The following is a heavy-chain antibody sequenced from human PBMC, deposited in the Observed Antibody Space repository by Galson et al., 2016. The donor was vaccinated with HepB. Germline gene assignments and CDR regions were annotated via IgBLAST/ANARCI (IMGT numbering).Heavy chain of an antibody. CDR1: GYSFTSYW. Sequence: QSGAEVKKPGESLKISCKGSGYSFTSYWIGWVRQMPGKGLEWMGIIYPADSDTSYSPSFQGQVTISADKSISSAYLQWSSLKASDSAMYYCARAYYDFWSDRTHQDCFDHWGQGTLVTFSS. D-gene: IGHD3-3*01. J-gene: IGHJ4*02. V-gene: IGHV5-51*01. CDR2: IYPADSDT. CDR3: ARAYYDFWSDRTHQDCFDH.